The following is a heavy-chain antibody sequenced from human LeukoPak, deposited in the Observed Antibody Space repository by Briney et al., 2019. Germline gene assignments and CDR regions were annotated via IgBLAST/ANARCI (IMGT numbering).Heavy chain of an antibody. CDR2: ISHSGST. J-gene: IGHJ4*02. V-gene: IGHV4-38-2*02. Sequence: SETLSLTCTVSGYSISSGYYWGWIRQPPGKGLEWIGSISHSGSTYYNPSLKSRVTISVDTSKNQFSLKLSSVTAADTAVYYCARRYYDILTGSYFDYWGQGTLVTVSS. CDR3: ARRYYDILTGSYFDY. CDR1: GYSISSGYY. D-gene: IGHD3-9*01.